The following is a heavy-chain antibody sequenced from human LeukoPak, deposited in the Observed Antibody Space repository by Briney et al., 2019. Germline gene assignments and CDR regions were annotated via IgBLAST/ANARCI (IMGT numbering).Heavy chain of an antibody. J-gene: IGHJ4*02. D-gene: IGHD3-10*02. CDR1: GGSFSGYY. CDR2: INHSGST. Sequence: SETLSLTCAVYGGSFSGYYWSWIRQPPGKGLEWIGEINHSGSTNYNPSLKSRVTISVDKSKTQFSLTLTYVTAADTAVYFCARSPTKRVPDDYWGQGTLVTVS. V-gene: IGHV4-34*01. CDR3: ARSPTKRVPDDY.